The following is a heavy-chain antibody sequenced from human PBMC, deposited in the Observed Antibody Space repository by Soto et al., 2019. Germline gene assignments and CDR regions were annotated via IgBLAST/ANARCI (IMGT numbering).Heavy chain of an antibody. CDR3: AKDTTSSGWNYYYYYMDV. CDR2: ISWNSGSI. CDR1: GFTFDDYA. Sequence: EVQLVESGGGLVQPGRSLRLSCAASGFTFDDYAMHWVRQAPGKGLEWVSGISWNSGSIGYADSVKGRFTISRDNAKNYLYLQMSSLRAEDTALYYCAKDTTSSGWNYYYYYMDVWGKGTTVTVSS. J-gene: IGHJ6*03. V-gene: IGHV3-9*01. D-gene: IGHD3-9*01.